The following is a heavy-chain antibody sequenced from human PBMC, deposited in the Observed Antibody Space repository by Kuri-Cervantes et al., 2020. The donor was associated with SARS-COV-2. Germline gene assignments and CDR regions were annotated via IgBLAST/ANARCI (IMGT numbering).Heavy chain of an antibody. CDR1: GFTFSNAW. D-gene: IGHD3-3*01. J-gene: IGHJ4*02. CDR2: IKSKTDGGTT. CDR3: TTDLGMYYDFWSGYFGGPYFDY. Sequence: GESLKISCAASGFTFSNAWMSWVRQAPGKGLEWVGRIKSKTDGGTTDYAAPVKGRLTISRDDSKNTLYLQMNSLKTEDTAVYYCTTDLGMYYDFWSGYFGGPYFDYWGQGTLVTVSS. V-gene: IGHV3-15*01.